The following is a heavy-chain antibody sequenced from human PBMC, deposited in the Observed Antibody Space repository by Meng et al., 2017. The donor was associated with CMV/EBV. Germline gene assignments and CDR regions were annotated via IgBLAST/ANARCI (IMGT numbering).Heavy chain of an antibody. J-gene: IGHJ4*02. CDR3: ARHGDTAMVVGIDY. CDR1: GGSISSYY. V-gene: IGHV4-4*07. CDR2: IYTSGST. D-gene: IGHD5-18*01. Sequence: RRGAAPGPVMPPEPLPLPGTVSGGSISSYYWSWIRQPAGKGLEWIGRIYTSGSTNYNPSLKSRVTMSVDTSKNQFSLKLSSVTAADTAVYYCARHGDTAMVVGIDYWGQGTLVTVSS.